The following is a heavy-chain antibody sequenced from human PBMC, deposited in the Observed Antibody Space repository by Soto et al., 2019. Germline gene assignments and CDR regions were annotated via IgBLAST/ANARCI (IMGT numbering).Heavy chain of an antibody. Sequence: GGSLRLSCAASGFTFSSYAMSWVRQAPGKGLEWVSAISGSGGSTYYADSVKGRFTISRDNSKNTLYLQMNSLRAEDTAVYYCANGWGWLRSPPSYWGQGTLVTVSS. CDR2: ISGSGGST. CDR3: ANGWGWLRSPPSY. V-gene: IGHV3-23*01. J-gene: IGHJ4*02. CDR1: GFTFSSYA. D-gene: IGHD5-12*01.